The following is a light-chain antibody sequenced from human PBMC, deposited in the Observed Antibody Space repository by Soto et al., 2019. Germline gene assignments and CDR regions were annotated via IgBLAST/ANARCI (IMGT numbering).Light chain of an antibody. CDR3: QQRGNWPVT. Sequence: EIVVTQSPATLSLSPGERATLSCRASQSVGSYFAWYQQKPGQAPRLLIYDASNRATGIPARFSGSGSGTDFPLTISSLEPDDFAVYYCQQRGNWPVTFGQGTRVDIK. CDR1: QSVGSY. J-gene: IGKJ1*01. V-gene: IGKV3-11*01. CDR2: DAS.